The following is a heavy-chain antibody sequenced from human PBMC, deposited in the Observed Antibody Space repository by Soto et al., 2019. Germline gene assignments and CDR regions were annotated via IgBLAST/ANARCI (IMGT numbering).Heavy chain of an antibody. J-gene: IGHJ3*02. D-gene: IGHD3-10*02. CDR1: GFTFSSYA. Sequence: GGSLRLSCVASGFTFSSYAMSWVRQAPGKGLEWVSAISGSGGSTYYADSVKGRFTISRDNSKNTLYLQMNSLRAEDTAVYYCARDTHVVRGAYDIWGQGTMVTVSS. CDR2: ISGSGGST. CDR3: ARDTHVVRGAYDI. V-gene: IGHV3-23*01.